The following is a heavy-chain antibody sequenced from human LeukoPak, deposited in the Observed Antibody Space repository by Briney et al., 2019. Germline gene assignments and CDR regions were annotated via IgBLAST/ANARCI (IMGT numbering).Heavy chain of an antibody. CDR2: IYTAGST. CDR3: ARVVVDTAMALDY. D-gene: IGHD5-18*01. J-gene: IGHJ4*02. Sequence: GGSLRLSCAASGFTVSSNDMSWVRQAPGKGLEWVSIIYTAGSTFYADSVKGRFTISRDNSKNTLYLQMNSLRAEDTAVYYCARVVVDTAMALDYWGQGTLVTVSS. V-gene: IGHV3-66*02. CDR1: GFTVSSND.